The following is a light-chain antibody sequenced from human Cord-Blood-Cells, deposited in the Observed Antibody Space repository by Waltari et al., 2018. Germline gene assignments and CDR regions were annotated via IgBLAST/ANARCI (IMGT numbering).Light chain of an antibody. Sequence: QSALTQPASVSGSPGHSITISCTGTSSDVGGYNYVSWYQQHPGKAPKLMIYDVSNRPSGFSNRFSGSKSGNTASLTISGLQAEDEADYYCSSYTSSSTLVFGGGTKLTVL. CDR2: DVS. J-gene: IGLJ2*01. V-gene: IGLV2-14*01. CDR3: SSYTSSSTLV. CDR1: SSDVGGYNY.